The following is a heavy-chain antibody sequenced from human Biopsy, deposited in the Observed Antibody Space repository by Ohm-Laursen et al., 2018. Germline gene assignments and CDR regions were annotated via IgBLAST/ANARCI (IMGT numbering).Heavy chain of an antibody. CDR3: VKSAYSSGFWKASDY. CDR1: GFRFADYA. Sequence: SLRLSCAASGFRFADYAMQWVRQAPGKGLEWVSGISWSSGTIGYADSVKGRFTVSRDNAKNSLFLQMNSLRVEDTALYYCVKSAYSSGFWKASDYWGQGTLVTVSS. CDR2: ISWSSGTI. V-gene: IGHV3-9*01. D-gene: IGHD6-19*01. J-gene: IGHJ4*02.